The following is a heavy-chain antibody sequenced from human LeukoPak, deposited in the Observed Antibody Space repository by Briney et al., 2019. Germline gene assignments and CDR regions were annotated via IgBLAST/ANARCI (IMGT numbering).Heavy chain of an antibody. J-gene: IGHJ4*02. D-gene: IGHD3-22*01. Sequence: PSETLSLTCTVSGGSISSYYWSWIRQPPGKGLEWIGYIYYSGGTNYNPSLKSRVTISVDSSMNQFSLKLSSVTAADTAVYYCARAPGSAYSSYYFDFWGQGTLVTVPS. V-gene: IGHV4-59*12. CDR1: GGSISSYY. CDR3: ARAPGSAYSSYYFDF. CDR2: IYYSGGT.